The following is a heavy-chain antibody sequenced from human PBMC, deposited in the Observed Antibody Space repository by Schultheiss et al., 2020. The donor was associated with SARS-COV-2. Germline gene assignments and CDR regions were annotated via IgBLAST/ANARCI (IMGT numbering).Heavy chain of an antibody. Sequence: SETLSLTCTVSGGSVSSGSYYWSWIRQPPGKGLEWIGYIYYSGSTNYNPSLKSRVTISVDTSKNQFSLNLSSVTAADTAVYYCASLDYDYVWGRNWFDPWGQGTLVTVSS. CDR3: ASLDYDYVWGRNWFDP. V-gene: IGHV4-61*01. J-gene: IGHJ5*02. D-gene: IGHD3-16*01. CDR1: GGSVSSGSYY. CDR2: IYYSGST.